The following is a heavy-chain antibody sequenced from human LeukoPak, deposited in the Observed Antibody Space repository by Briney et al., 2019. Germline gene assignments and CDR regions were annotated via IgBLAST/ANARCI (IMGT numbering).Heavy chain of an antibody. V-gene: IGHV3-30-3*01. CDR2: MSPDGNKK. CDR3: ARDLIGRYTFDY. CDR1: GFTFSDYN. J-gene: IGHJ4*02. Sequence: PGRSLRLSCAASGFTFSDYNMHCVRQAPGKGLDWVALMSPDGNKKYYADSVKGRFTISRDNSTNTVDLQLNSLRAEDTAVYYCARDLIGRYTFDYCGQGTLVTVSS. D-gene: IGHD3-10*01.